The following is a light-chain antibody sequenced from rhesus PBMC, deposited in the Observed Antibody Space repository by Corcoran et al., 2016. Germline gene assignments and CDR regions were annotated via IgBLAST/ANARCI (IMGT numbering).Light chain of an antibody. V-gene: IGKV3-35*01. J-gene: IGKJ4*01. CDR3: RQEGNWPLT. CDR2: DAS. Sequence: EIVLTQSPATLSLSPGERATLSCRASQNVNYNLAWYHHKPGRAPRLFIYDASNRPTGIPDRFSGRGAGAELTQTSSSLEAEDLGVYYCRQEGNWPLTFGGGTKVEIK. CDR1: QNVNYN.